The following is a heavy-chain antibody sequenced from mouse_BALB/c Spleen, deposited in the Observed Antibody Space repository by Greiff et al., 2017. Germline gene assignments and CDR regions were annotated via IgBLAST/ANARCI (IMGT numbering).Heavy chain of an antibody. CDR2: ISDGGSYT. D-gene: IGHD4-1*02. V-gene: IGHV5-4*02. Sequence: EVKVVESGGGLVKPGGSLKLSCAASGFTFSDYYMYWVRQTPEKRLEWVATISDGGSYTYYPDSVKGRFTISRDNAKNNLYLQMSSLKSEDTAMYYCARDESSTGTATWFAYWGQGTLVTVSA. CDR1: GFTFSDYY. CDR3: ARDESSTGTATWFAY. J-gene: IGHJ3*01.